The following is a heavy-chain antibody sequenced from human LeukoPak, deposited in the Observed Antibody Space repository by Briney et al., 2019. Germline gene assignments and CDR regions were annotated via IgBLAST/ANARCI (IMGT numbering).Heavy chain of an antibody. V-gene: IGHV4-34*01. Sequence: SETLSLTCAVYGGSFSGYYWSWIRQPPGKGLERIGEINHSGSTNYNPSLKSRVTISVVTSKNQFSLKLSSVTAADTAVYHCARGGLWYYDSSGYYGDWGQGTLVTVSS. CDR2: INHSGST. CDR3: ARGGLWYYDSSGYYGD. CDR1: GGSFSGYY. D-gene: IGHD3-22*01. J-gene: IGHJ4*02.